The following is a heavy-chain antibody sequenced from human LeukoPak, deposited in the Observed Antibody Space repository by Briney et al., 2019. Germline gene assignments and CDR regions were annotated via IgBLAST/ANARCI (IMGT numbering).Heavy chain of an antibody. CDR3: ARDRRGDGYAGY. CDR2: IIPIFGTA. V-gene: IGHV1-69*01. Sequence: SVKVSCKASGGTFISYAISWVRQAPGQGVEWMGGIIPIFGTANYAQKFQGRVTITADESTSTAYMELSSLRSEDTAVYYCARDRRGDGYAGYWGQGTLVTVSS. J-gene: IGHJ4*02. D-gene: IGHD5-12*01. CDR1: GGTFISYA.